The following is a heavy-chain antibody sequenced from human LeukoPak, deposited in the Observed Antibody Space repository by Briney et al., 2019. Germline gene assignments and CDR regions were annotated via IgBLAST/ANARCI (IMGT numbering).Heavy chain of an antibody. Sequence: GASVNVSCKASGYTFTGYYMHWVRQAPGQGLEWMGWINPNSGGTNYAQKFQGRVTMTRDTSISTAYMELSRLRSDDTAVYYCARVTTMIVVVITTGYYFDYWGQGTLVTVSS. CDR2: INPNSGGT. D-gene: IGHD3-22*01. V-gene: IGHV1-2*02. CDR3: ARVTTMIVVVITTGYYFDY. J-gene: IGHJ4*02. CDR1: GYTFTGYY.